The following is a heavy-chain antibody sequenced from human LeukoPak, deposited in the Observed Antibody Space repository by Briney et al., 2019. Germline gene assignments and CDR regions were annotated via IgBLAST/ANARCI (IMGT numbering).Heavy chain of an antibody. Sequence: GGSLRLSCAASGFTVSSNDMSWVRQAPGKGLECISVIYSGGSTDYADSVKGRLTISRDNSKNTLYLQMNSLRAEDTAVYYCARVVDHDYGDYYLDYWGQGTLVTFSS. CDR3: ARVVDHDYGDYYLDY. V-gene: IGHV3-53*01. CDR1: GFTVSSND. D-gene: IGHD4-17*01. CDR2: IYSGGST. J-gene: IGHJ4*02.